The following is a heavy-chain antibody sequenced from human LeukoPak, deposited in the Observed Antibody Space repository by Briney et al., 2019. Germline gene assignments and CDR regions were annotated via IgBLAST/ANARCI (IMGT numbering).Heavy chain of an antibody. CDR3: ARDTYQNSGYCSSTSCYSYYYGMDV. CDR1: GYTFTSYD. Sequence: ASVKVSCKASGYTFTSYDINWVRQAPGQGLEWMGRINPNSGDTNYAQKLQGRVTMTTDTSTSTAYMELRSLRSDDTAVYYCARDTYQNSGYCSSTSCYSYYYGMDVWGQGTTVTVSS. CDR2: INPNSGDT. D-gene: IGHD2-2*03. J-gene: IGHJ6*02. V-gene: IGHV1-18*01.